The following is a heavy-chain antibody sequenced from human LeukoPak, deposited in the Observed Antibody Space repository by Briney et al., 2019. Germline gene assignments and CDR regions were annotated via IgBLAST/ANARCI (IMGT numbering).Heavy chain of an antibody. D-gene: IGHD1-7*01. Sequence: WASVKVSCKASGGTFSSYAISWVRQAPGQGLEWMGGIIPIFGTANYAQKFQGRVTITTDESTSTAYMELSSLRSEDTAVYYCARALAGTPYYYYYMDVWGKGTTVTVSS. CDR3: ARALAGTPYYYYYMDV. J-gene: IGHJ6*03. V-gene: IGHV1-69*05. CDR2: IIPIFGTA. CDR1: GGTFSSYA.